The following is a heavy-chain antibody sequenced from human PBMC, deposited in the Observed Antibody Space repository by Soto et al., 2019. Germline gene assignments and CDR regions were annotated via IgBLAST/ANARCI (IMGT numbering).Heavy chain of an antibody. CDR2: ISPLIGRT. CDR3: AMDYGDRPEYFKH. J-gene: IGHJ1*01. CDR1: GYTFTSYG. Sequence: QVQLVQSGPDLKRPGASMKVSCKASGYTFTSYGISWVRQAPGQGLEWMAWISPLIGRTQYSQKAQGRVNLSTDTSSNTAYMEMTTLRVDDTAVYYCAMDYGDRPEYFKHWGQGTLVTVS. V-gene: IGHV1-18*04. D-gene: IGHD4-17*01.